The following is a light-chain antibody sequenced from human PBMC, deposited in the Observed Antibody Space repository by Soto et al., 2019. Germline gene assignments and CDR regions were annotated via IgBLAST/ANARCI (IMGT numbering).Light chain of an antibody. CDR3: SSYTTSSTWV. CDR2: EVG. Sequence: QSVLTQPASVCGSPGQSITISCTGTSSDIGGYNYVSWYQQHPGKAPKLMIYEVGNRPSGVSNRFSGSKSGNTASLTISGLQAEDEADYYCSSYTTSSTWVFGGGTKLTVL. V-gene: IGLV2-14*01. CDR1: SSDIGGYNY. J-gene: IGLJ3*02.